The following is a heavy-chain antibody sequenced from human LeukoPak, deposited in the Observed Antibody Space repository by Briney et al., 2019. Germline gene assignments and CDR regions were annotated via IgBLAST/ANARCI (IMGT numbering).Heavy chain of an antibody. D-gene: IGHD6-19*01. J-gene: IGHJ4*02. Sequence: PGGSLRLSRAASLFTHSRYAMSSVRPAPWRGLEWVSAISGRGGSTYYADSVKGRFTIYRDNSKNTLYLKMNSLRAEDTAVYYCAKESSGWSNGDYWGQGTLVTVSS. CDR1: LFTHSRYA. CDR3: AKESSGWSNGDY. CDR2: ISGRGGST. V-gene: IGHV3-23*01.